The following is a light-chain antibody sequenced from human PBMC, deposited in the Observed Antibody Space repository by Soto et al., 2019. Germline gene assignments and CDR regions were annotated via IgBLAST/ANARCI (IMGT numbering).Light chain of an antibody. CDR2: EVS. CDR1: SSDVGGYNY. Sequence: QSVLTQPASVSGSPGQSITISCTGTSSDVGGYNYVSWYQQHPGKAPKLMIYEVSNRPSGVSNRFSGSKSGNTASLTISGPQAEDEADYYCSSYTSSGTPFVFGTGTKVTVL. J-gene: IGLJ1*01. V-gene: IGLV2-14*01. CDR3: SSYTSSGTPFV.